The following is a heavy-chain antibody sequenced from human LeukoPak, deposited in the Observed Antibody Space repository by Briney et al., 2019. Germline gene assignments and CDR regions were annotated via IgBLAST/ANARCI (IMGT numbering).Heavy chain of an antibody. J-gene: IGHJ4*02. CDR3: ARGTAVAGTFDY. V-gene: IGHV1-2*02. Sequence: ASVKVSCKASGYTFTGYFLHWVRQAPGQELEWMGWINPNSGGTKYAQKFRGRVTMTRDPSISTAYMELSGLRSDDTAVYYCARGTAVAGTFDYWGRGTLVTVSS. CDR1: GYTFTGYF. D-gene: IGHD6-19*01. CDR2: INPNSGGT.